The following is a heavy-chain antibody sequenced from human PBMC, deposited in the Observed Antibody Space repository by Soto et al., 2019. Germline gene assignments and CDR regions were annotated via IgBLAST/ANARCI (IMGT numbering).Heavy chain of an antibody. D-gene: IGHD3-16*01. V-gene: IGHV4-39*07. CDR1: VGSISSAGHF. CDR3: VRDTSLSLQLGFDI. Sequence: SESRSLTGTVSVGSISSAGHFCGWIRKPPGKGLEWIGSIYHDGTTNYNPSLKSRAIISVDTFKTQFSLELRSLTAADTAVYSCVRDTSLSLQLGFDIWGQGTRVTV. J-gene: IGHJ3*02. CDR2: IYHDGTT.